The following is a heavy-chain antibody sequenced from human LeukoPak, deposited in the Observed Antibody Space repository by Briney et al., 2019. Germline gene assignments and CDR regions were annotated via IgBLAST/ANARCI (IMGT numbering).Heavy chain of an antibody. CDR1: GFSISVYA. V-gene: IGHV3-23*01. D-gene: IGHD3-22*01. CDR3: ARGHYYDSSGYTFDY. CDR2: ISGSGEIT. Sequence: GGSLRLSCAASGFSISVYAMSWVRQAPGKGLEWVSGISGSGEITFYADSVKGRFIVSRDNSKNTLYLQMNSLRAEDTAVYYCARGHYYDSSGYTFDYWGQGTLVTVSS. J-gene: IGHJ4*02.